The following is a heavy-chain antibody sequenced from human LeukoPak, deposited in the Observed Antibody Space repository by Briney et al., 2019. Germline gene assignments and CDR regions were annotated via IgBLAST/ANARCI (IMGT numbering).Heavy chain of an antibody. CDR2: ISAYNGNT. CDR1: GYTLTSYG. J-gene: IGHJ6*03. CDR3: ARVGPEVVPAAMMDYYYYMDV. D-gene: IGHD2-2*01. Sequence: GASVKVSCKASGYTLTSYGISWVRQAPGQGLEWMGWISAYNGNTNYAQKLQGRVTMTTDTSTSTAYMELRSLRSDDTAVYYCARVGPEVVPAAMMDYYYYMDVWGKGTTVTISS. V-gene: IGHV1-18*01.